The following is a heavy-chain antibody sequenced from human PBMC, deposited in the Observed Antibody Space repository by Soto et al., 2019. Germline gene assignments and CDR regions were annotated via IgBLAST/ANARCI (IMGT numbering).Heavy chain of an antibody. CDR2: ISYDGSNK. CDR1: GFTFSSYG. D-gene: IGHD3-3*02. CDR3: AKDLWVLGDVESGDPDY. J-gene: IGHJ4*02. V-gene: IGHV3-30*18. Sequence: GESLKISCAASGFTFSSYGMHWVRQAPGKGLEWVAVISYDGSNKYYADSVKGRFTISRDNSKNTLYLQMNSLRAEDTAVYYCAKDLWVLGDVESGDPDYWGQGTLVTVSS.